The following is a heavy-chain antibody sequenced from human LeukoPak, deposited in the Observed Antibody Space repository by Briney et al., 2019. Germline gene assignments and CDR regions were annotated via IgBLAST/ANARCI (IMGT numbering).Heavy chain of an antibody. V-gene: IGHV3-7*01. J-gene: IGHJ4*02. Sequence: PGGSLRLSCAASGFTFSSYWMSWVRQAPGKGLEWVANIKQDGSEKYYVDSVKGRFTISRDNAKNSLYLQMNSLRAEDTAVYYCARGGRGLYFLPALPTLWFGNYWGQGTLVTVSS. CDR2: IKQDGSEK. D-gene: IGHD3-10*01. CDR1: GFTFSSYW. CDR3: ARGGRGLYFLPALPTLWFGNY.